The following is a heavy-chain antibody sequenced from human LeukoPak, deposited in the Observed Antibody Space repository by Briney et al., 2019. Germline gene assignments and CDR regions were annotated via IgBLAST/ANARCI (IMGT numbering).Heavy chain of an antibody. D-gene: IGHD6-19*01. CDR2: IYPGDSDT. CDR3: ARSSSGWYGLKAFDI. Sequence: GESLKISCKGSGYSFTSYWIGWVRQMPGKGLEWMGIIYPGDSDTRYSPSFQGQVTISADKSISTAYLQWSILKASDTAMYYCARSSSGWYGLKAFDIWGQGTMVTVSS. CDR1: GYSFTSYW. V-gene: IGHV5-51*01. J-gene: IGHJ3*02.